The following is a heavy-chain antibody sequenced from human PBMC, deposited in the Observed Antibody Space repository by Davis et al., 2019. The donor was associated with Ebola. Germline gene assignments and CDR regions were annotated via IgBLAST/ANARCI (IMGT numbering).Heavy chain of an antibody. D-gene: IGHD2-15*01. CDR3: ARETVVVVAAINYYYYYGMDV. V-gene: IGHV3-30-3*01. CDR1: GFTFSSYA. CDR2: ISYDGSNK. J-gene: IGHJ6*02. Sequence: GGSLRLSCAASGFTFSSYAMHWVRQAPGKGLEWVAVISYDGSNKYYADSVKGRFTISRDNSKNTLYLQMNSLRAEDTAVYYCARETVVVVAAINYYYYYGMDVWGQGTTVTVSS.